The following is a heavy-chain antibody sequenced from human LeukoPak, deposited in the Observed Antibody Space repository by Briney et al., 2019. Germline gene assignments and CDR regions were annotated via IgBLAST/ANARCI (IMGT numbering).Heavy chain of an antibody. CDR3: ARAVAVPGYYFDY. D-gene: IGHD6-19*01. J-gene: IGHJ4*02. CDR1: GFIFSDYY. V-gene: IGHV3-11*01. CDR2: ISSSGSTI. Sequence: GGSLRLSCVASGFIFSDYYMTWIRQTPGKGLEWVSYISSSGSTIFYADSVKGRFTISRDNARNSLLLQLNRLRAEDTAVCYCARAVAVPGYYFDYWGQETVVTVSS.